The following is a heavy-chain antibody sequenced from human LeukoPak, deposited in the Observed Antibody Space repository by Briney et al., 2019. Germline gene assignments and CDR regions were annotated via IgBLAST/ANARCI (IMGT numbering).Heavy chain of an antibody. D-gene: IGHD3-16*02. CDR3: ARVDDYVWGSYRQYYFDY. CDR2: IYQRGSP. V-gene: IGHV4-38-2*01. CDR1: GYSTSSGYY. Sequence: SETLSLTCAVSGYSTSSGYYWCWIRQPPGKGLEWIASIYQRGSPYHNPSVKSRVTISVDTSKNQFSLKLTSVTAADTAVYYCARVDDYVWGSYRQYYFDYWGQGTLVTVSS. J-gene: IGHJ4*02.